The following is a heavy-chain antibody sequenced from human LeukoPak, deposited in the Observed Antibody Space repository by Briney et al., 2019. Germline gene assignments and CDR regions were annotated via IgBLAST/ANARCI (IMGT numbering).Heavy chain of an antibody. D-gene: IGHD3-22*01. J-gene: IGHJ4*02. CDR3: AKVPYDSVGYYYFDY. CDR1: GFAFDTYA. CDR2: IRASGVST. V-gene: IGHV3-23*01. Sequence: GGSLRLSCVASGFAFDTYAMSWVRHGPGKGLEWASDIRASGVSTYYADSVKGRFTISRDNSKNTLYLQLNSLRAEDTALYYCAKVPYDSVGYYYFDYWGQGTLVTVSS.